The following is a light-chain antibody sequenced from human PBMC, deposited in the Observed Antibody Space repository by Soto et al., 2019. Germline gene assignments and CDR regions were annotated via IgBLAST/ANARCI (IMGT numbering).Light chain of an antibody. CDR1: QRISNT. J-gene: IGKJ5*01. CDR2: GAF. V-gene: IGKV3-15*01. CDR3: QQYSNWPIT. Sequence: EVVMTQSPATLSVSPGERATLSCWASQRISNTLVWYQQKPGQAPRLLISGAFNRATGIPDRFRGSGSGTDFTLTISSVQSEDFAVYYCQQYSNWPITFGQGTRLEI.